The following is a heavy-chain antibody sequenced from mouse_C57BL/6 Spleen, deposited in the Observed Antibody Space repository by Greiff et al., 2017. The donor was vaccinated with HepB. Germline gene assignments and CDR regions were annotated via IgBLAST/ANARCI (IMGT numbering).Heavy chain of an antibody. Sequence: EVQLQQSGPELVKPGASVKMSCKASGYTFTDYNMHWVKQSHGKSLEWIGYINPNNGGTSYNQKFKGKATLTVNKSSSTAYMELRSLTSEDSAVYYCARRAGTGYYFDYWGQGTTLTVSS. CDR1: GYTFTDYN. D-gene: IGHD3-3*01. J-gene: IGHJ2*01. CDR2: INPNNGGT. CDR3: ARRAGTGYYFDY. V-gene: IGHV1-22*01.